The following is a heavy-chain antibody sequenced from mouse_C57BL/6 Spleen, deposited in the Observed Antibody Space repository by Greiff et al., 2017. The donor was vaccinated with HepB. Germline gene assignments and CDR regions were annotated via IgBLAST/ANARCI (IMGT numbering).Heavy chain of an antibody. CDR3: TRRETAQATDY. V-gene: IGHV1-4*01. CDR2: FNPSSGYT. J-gene: IGHJ2*01. Sequence: QVQLQQSGAELARPGASVKMSCKASGYTFTSYTMHWVKQRHGQGLEWIGYFNPSSGYTKYNQKFKDKATLTADKSSSTAYMQLSSLTSEDSAVYYCTRRETAQATDYWGQGTTLTVSS. D-gene: IGHD3-2*02. CDR1: GYTFTSYT.